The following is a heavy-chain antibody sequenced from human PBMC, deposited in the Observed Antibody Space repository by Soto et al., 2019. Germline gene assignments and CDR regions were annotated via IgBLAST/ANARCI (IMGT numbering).Heavy chain of an antibody. CDR1: GFTFSSYA. CDR3: TIDFYYYGSGSYFLRTNWFDP. Sequence: GGSLILSCAASGFTFSSYAMSWVRQAPGKGLEWVAVISYDGSNKYYADSVKGRFTISRDNSKNTLYLQMNSLRAEDTVVYYCTIDFYYYGSGSYFLRTNWFDPWGQG. D-gene: IGHD3-10*01. J-gene: IGHJ5*02. V-gene: IGHV3-30-3*01. CDR2: ISYDGSNK.